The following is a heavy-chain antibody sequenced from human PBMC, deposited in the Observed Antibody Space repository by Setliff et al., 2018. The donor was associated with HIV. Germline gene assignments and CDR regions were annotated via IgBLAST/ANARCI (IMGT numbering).Heavy chain of an antibody. Sequence: ETLSLTCTVSGASSIYFWGWIRQPPGKGLEWIGSVYYSGSTYYNPSLKSRVTISMDTSKNQFSLKLNSVTAADTAVYYCAKDRSGSYRTFDYWGPGILVT. CDR1: GASSIYF. V-gene: IGHV4-39*07. D-gene: IGHD1-26*01. CDR3: AKDRSGSYRTFDY. CDR2: VYYSGST. J-gene: IGHJ4*02.